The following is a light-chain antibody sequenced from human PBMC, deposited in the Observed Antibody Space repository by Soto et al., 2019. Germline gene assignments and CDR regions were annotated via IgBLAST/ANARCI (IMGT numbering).Light chain of an antibody. V-gene: IGKV3-15*01. CDR3: PQYGDWPLT. CDR2: ATS. J-gene: IGKJ4*01. CDR1: QSVGNN. Sequence: EIVVTQSPATLSVSPGERATLSCRDSQSVGNNFAWYQQKPSQAPRLLIFATSTRATGVPARFSGSGSGTEFTLTISTLQSEDFAVYYCPQYGDWPLTFGGGAKVEIE.